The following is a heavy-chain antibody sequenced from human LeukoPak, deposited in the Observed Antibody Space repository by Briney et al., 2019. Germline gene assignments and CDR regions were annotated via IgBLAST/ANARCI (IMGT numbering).Heavy chain of an antibody. J-gene: IGHJ5*02. CDR1: GYTFTSYA. CDR2: INTNTGNP. CDR3: ARDDLWFGEFPNWFDP. V-gene: IGHV7-4-1*02. D-gene: IGHD3-10*01. Sequence: ASVEVSCKASGYTFTSYAMNWVRQAPGQGLEWMGWINTNTGNPTYAQGFTGRFVFSLDTSVSTAYLQISSLKAEDTAVYYCARDDLWFGEFPNWFDPWGQGTLVTVSS.